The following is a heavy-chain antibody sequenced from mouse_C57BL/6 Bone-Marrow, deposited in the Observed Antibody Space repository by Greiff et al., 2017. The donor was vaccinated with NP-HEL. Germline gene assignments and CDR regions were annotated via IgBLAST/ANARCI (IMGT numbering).Heavy chain of an antibody. CDR3: ARHYYSNYFDY. Sequence: EVMLVESGGDLVKPGGSLKLSCAASGFTFSSYGMSWVRQTPDKRLEWVATISSGGSYPYYPDSVKGRFTISRDNAKNTLYLQMSSLKSEDTAMYYCARHYYSNYFDYWGQGTTLTVSS. D-gene: IGHD2-5*01. CDR2: ISSGGSYP. CDR1: GFTFSSYG. J-gene: IGHJ2*01. V-gene: IGHV5-6*01.